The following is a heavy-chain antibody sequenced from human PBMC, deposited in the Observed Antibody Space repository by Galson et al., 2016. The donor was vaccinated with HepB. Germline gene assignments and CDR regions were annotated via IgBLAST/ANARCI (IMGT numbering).Heavy chain of an antibody. Sequence: SLRLSCAASGFSISAFWMGWVRQAPGKGLEWVANIKQDGSAKYYVDSAKGRFTISRDNAKSTLWLQMNSLRVEEPAMYYCASGYTSGIWGQGTMVSVSS. D-gene: IGHD6-19*01. CDR3: ASGYTSGI. CDR2: IKQDGSAK. J-gene: IGHJ3*02. V-gene: IGHV3-7*01. CDR1: GFSISAFW.